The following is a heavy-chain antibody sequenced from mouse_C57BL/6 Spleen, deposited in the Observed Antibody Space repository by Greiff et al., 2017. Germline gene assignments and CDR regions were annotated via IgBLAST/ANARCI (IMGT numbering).Heavy chain of an antibody. CDR1: GYTFTSYW. D-gene: IGHD2-3*01. CDR3: ARKGGWLPAYYFYY. Sequence: QVQLQQPGAELVKPGASVKLSCKASGYTFTSYWMQWVKQRPGQGLEWIGEIDPSDSYTNYNKKFKGKATLTVDTSSSTAYMQLSSLTSEDSAVYYCARKGGWLPAYYFYYWGQGTTLTVSS. V-gene: IGHV1-50*01. CDR2: IDPSDSYT. J-gene: IGHJ2*01.